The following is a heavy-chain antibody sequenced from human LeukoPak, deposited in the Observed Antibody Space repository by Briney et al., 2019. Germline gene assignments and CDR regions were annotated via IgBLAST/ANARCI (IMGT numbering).Heavy chain of an antibody. CDR2: ISYDGSNK. Sequence: GGSLRLSCAASGFTFSSYAMHWVRQAPGKGLEWVAVISYDGSNKYYADSVKGRFTISRENSKNTLYLQMNSLRAEDTAVYYCARDRGSPLYYYYYGMDVWGQGTTVTVSS. CDR1: GFTFSSYA. CDR3: ARDRGSPLYYYYYGMDV. V-gene: IGHV3-30-3*01. D-gene: IGHD3-10*01. J-gene: IGHJ6*02.